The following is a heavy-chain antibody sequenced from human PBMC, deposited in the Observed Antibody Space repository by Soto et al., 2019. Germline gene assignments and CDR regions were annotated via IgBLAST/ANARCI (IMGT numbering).Heavy chain of an antibody. D-gene: IGHD1-7*01. CDR2: ISGSGGST. Sequence: EVQLLESGGGLVQPGGSLRLSCRASGFTLSSYAMSWVGQAPGEGLEWVSAISGSGGSTDYADSVKGRFTNSRDNSKNTLYLEMHRRRAEDTAVYYCAKLLETETTWRWLGYYFEYWGQETLVTVS. CDR1: GFTLSSYA. CDR3: AKLLETETTWRWLGYYFEY. V-gene: IGHV3-23*01. J-gene: IGHJ4*02.